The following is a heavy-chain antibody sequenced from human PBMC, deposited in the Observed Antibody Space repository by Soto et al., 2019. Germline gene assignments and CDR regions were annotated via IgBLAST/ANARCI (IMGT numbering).Heavy chain of an antibody. J-gene: IGHJ6*04. CDR3: ARDGIVVVLAAPHDYHHYGLDV. D-gene: IGHD2-15*01. CDR1: GYTFTSYY. CDR2: INPSGGST. V-gene: IGHV1-46*01. Sequence: GESVKVSCKASGYTFTSYYMHWVRQAPGQGLEWMGIINPSGGSTSYAQKFQGRVTMTRDTSTSTVYMELSSLRSEDTAVYYCARDGIVVVLAAPHDYHHYGLDVSGKGTKVIV.